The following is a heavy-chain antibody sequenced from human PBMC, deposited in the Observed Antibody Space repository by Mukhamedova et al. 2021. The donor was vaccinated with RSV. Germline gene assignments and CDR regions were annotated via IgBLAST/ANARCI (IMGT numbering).Heavy chain of an antibody. V-gene: IGHV3-30-3*01. J-gene: IGHJ4*02. D-gene: IGHD2-2*01. CDR3: ATGYFSSTSCYHFDY. CDR2: ISYDGSNK. Sequence: GLEWVAVISYDGSNKYYADSVKGRFTISRDNSKNTLYLQMNSLRAEDTAVYYCATGYFSSTSCYHFDYWGQGTLVTVSS.